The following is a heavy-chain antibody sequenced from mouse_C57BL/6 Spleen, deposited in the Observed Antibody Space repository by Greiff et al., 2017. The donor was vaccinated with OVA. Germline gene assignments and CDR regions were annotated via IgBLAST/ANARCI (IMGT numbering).Heavy chain of an antibody. CDR1: GYSITSGYY. V-gene: IGHV3-6*01. Sequence: VQLQESGPGLVKPSQSLSLTCSVTGYSITSGYYWNWIRQFPGNKLEWMGYISYDGSNNYNPSLKNRISITRDTSKNQFFLKLNSVTTEDTATYYCARRSNGFAYWGQGTLVTVSA. J-gene: IGHJ3*01. D-gene: IGHD2-5*01. CDR3: ARRSNGFAY. CDR2: ISYDGSN.